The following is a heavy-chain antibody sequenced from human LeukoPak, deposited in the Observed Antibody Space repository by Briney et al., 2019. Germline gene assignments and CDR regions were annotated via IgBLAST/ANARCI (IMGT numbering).Heavy chain of an antibody. CDR3: AKGETATSH. CDR1: GFNFDIFG. Sequence: GGSLRLSCVASGFNFDIFGMSWVRQFPGGGLEWVASLGRSGGTKNYADSVKGRFTISRDNSKNTLFLHMNSLRVDDSVIYYCAKGETATSHWGQGTLVTVSS. CDR2: LGRSGGTK. D-gene: IGHD5-24*01. V-gene: IGHV3-23*01. J-gene: IGHJ4*02.